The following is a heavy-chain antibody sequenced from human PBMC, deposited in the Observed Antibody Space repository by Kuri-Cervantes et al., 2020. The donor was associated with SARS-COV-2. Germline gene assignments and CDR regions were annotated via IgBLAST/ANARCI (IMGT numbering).Heavy chain of an antibody. Sequence: ESLKISCAVYGGSFSGYYWSWIRQPPGKGLEWIGEINHSGSTNYNPSLKSRVTISVDTSKNQFSLKLSSVTAADTAVYYCARVIKGRIQLRYYYYMDVWGKGTTVTVSS. CDR3: ARVIKGRIQLRYYYYMDV. CDR2: INHSGST. J-gene: IGHJ6*03. CDR1: GGSFSGYY. V-gene: IGHV4-34*01. D-gene: IGHD5-18*01.